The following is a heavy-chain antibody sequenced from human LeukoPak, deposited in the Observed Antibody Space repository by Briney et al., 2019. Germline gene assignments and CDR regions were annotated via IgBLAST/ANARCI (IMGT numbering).Heavy chain of an antibody. V-gene: IGHV4-39*07. CDR2: IYYSGST. CDR3: ARMSPRYSSGYGTKDFDY. J-gene: IGHJ4*02. D-gene: IGHD6-19*01. Sequence: PSETLSLTCTVSGGSISSSSYYWGWIRQPPGKGLEWIGSIYYSGSTYYNPSLKSRVTISVDTSKNQFSLKLSSVTAADTAVYYCARMSPRYSSGYGTKDFDYWGQGTLVTVSS. CDR1: GGSISSSSYY.